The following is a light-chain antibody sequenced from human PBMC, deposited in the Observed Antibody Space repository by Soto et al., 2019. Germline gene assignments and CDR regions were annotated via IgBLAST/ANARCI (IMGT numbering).Light chain of an antibody. Sequence: QSALTQPASVSGSPGQSITISCTGTSSDVGGYNFVSWYQQHPGKAPKLMIYEVTDRPSGVSHRFSGSKSGSTASLTISGLQAEDEADYYCSSYTSRNTLAFGGGTKLTVL. J-gene: IGLJ2*01. CDR1: SSDVGGYNF. CDR3: SSYTSRNTLA. CDR2: EVT. V-gene: IGLV2-14*01.